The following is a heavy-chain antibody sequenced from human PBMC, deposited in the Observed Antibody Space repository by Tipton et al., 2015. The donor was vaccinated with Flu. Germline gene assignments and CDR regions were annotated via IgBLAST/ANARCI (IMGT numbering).Heavy chain of an antibody. D-gene: IGHD6-13*01. Sequence: SLRLSCAASGFTFSNYWMSWVRQGPGKGLEWVANIKQDGSEKYYVDSVKGRFTISRDNAKNSLYLQMYSLRAEDTALYYCARAIGAAGAYWGQGTLVTVSS. V-gene: IGHV3-7*01. CDR3: ARAIGAAGAY. CDR1: GFTFSNYW. J-gene: IGHJ4*02. CDR2: IKQDGSEK.